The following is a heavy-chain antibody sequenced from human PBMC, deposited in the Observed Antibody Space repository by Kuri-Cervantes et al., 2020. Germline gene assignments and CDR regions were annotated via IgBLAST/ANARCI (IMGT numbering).Heavy chain of an antibody. CDR3: AHRIYDFWSGYSCYFDY. Sequence: GPTLVNPTHTLTLTSTFSGFLLSTSGVGVGWIRQPPGQALEWLALIYWNDDKRYSPSLKRRLTITKETSQNQVVLTMTNMDPVDTATYYCAHRIYDFWSGYSCYFDYWGQGTLVTVSS. V-gene: IGHV2-5*01. J-gene: IGHJ4*02. CDR1: GFLLSTSGVG. D-gene: IGHD3-3*01. CDR2: IYWNDDK.